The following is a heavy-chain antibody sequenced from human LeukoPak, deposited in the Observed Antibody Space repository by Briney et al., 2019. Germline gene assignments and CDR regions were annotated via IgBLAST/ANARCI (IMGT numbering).Heavy chain of an antibody. J-gene: IGHJ4*02. Sequence: PSETLSLTCAVYGESFSGYYWSWIRQPPGKGLTWIGEINHSGSINYNPSLKSRVTISLDTSKSQFSLKLSSVTAADTAVYYCARGKYDSGGYYLDYWGQGTLNTVSS. D-gene: IGHD3-22*01. CDR3: ARGKYDSGGYYLDY. CDR2: INHSGSI. V-gene: IGHV4-34*01. CDR1: GESFSGYY.